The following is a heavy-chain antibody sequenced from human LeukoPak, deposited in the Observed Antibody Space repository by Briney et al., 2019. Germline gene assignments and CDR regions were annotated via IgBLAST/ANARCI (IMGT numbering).Heavy chain of an antibody. V-gene: IGHV4-4*07. D-gene: IGHD1-26*01. CDR1: GGSISSYY. CDR2: IYTSGST. J-gene: IGHJ5*02. CDR3: AGDSGELLTGWFDP. Sequence: SETLSLTCTVSGGSISSYYWSWIRQPAGKGLEWIGRIYTSGSTNYNPSLKSRVTMSVDTSKNQFSLKLSSVTAADTAVYYCAGDSGELLTGWFDPWGQGILVTVSS.